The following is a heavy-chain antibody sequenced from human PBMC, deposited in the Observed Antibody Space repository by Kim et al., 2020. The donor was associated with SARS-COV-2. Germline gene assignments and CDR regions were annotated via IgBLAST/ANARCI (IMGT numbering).Heavy chain of an antibody. Sequence: GGSLRLSCAASGFTFSSYGMHWVRQAPGKGLEWVAVISYDGSNKYYADSVKGRFTISRDNSKNTLYLQMNSLRAEDTAVYYCAKDQWYYDKLTGYYPRYGQSVCYYGMDVWGQGTTVTVSS. CDR2: ISYDGSNK. CDR3: AKDQWYYDKLTGYYPRYGQSVCYYGMDV. CDR1: GFTFSSYG. V-gene: IGHV3-30*18. D-gene: IGHD3-9*01. J-gene: IGHJ6*02.